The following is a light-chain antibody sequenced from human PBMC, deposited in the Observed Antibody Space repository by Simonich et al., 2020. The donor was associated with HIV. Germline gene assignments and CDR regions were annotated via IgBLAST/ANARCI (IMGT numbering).Light chain of an antibody. CDR2: KAS. Sequence: DIKMTHSPSTLSASVGERVTITCRARQRISRWLVLYQKKPGQAPKLLIYKASSLESGVPSRFSGSGSGTEFSLTISSLQPDDFATYYCQQYNSYSKTFGQGTKVEIK. CDR1: QRISRW. V-gene: IGKV1-5*03. J-gene: IGKJ1*01. CDR3: QQYNSYSKT.